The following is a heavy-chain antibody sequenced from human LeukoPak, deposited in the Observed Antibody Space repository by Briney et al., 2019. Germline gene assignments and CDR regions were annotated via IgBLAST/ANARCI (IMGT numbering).Heavy chain of an antibody. D-gene: IGHD3-3*01. CDR2: ISSSGSTI. J-gene: IGHJ4*02. CDR1: GFTFSSYA. Sequence: PGGSLRLSCAASGFTFSSYAMSWVRQAPGKGLEWVSAISSSGSTIYYADSVKGRFTISRDNAKNSLYLQMNSLRAEDTAVYYCARSRIFGVVIWGQGTLVTVSS. CDR3: ARSRIFGVVI. V-gene: IGHV3-21*04.